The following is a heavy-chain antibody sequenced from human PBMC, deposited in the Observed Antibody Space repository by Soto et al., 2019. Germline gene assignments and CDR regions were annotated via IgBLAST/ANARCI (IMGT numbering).Heavy chain of an antibody. CDR3: ARGPSTDAYLDY. Sequence: SETLSLTCTVSGGSISSGGYYWSWIRQHPGKGLEWIGSIYYSGSTYYNPSLKSRVTISVDKANNHFSLNLRSVTAADTAVYYCARGPSTDAYLDYWGQGTLVTVSS. J-gene: IGHJ4*02. V-gene: IGHV4-39*02. CDR2: IYYSGST. CDR1: GGSISSGGYY.